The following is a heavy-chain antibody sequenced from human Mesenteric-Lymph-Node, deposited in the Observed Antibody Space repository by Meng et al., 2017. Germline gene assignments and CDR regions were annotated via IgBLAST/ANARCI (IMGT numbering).Heavy chain of an antibody. CDR3: VRAGASGWYGLVDDY. V-gene: IGHV3-19*01. D-gene: IGHD6-19*01. Sequence: GESLKISCAASGFTFSSYAMHWVRQAPGKGLEWVSGVSWNGSRTHYADSVKGRFIISRDNSRNFLYQQMNSLRPEDMAVYYCVRAGASGWYGLVDDYWGQGTLVTVSS. J-gene: IGHJ4*02. CDR1: GFTFSSYA. CDR2: VSWNGSRT.